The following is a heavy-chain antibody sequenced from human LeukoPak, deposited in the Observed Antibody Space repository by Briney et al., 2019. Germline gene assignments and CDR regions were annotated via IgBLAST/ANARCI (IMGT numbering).Heavy chain of an antibody. Sequence: SETLSLTCTVSGGSISSYYWSWIRQPPGKGLEWIGYIYNSGSTDYNPSLKSRVTISIDMSKNQFSLKLSSVTAADTAVYYCARDLDGYNFLDYWGHGTLVTASS. D-gene: IGHD5-24*01. J-gene: IGHJ4*01. V-gene: IGHV4-59*01. CDR3: ARDLDGYNFLDY. CDR2: IYNSGST. CDR1: GGSISSYY.